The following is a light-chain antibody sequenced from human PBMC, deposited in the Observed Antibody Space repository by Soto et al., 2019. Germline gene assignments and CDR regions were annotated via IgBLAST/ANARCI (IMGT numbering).Light chain of an antibody. CDR2: AAS. CDR3: QQAKSFPVS. Sequence: IQMTQSPSSLSASVGDRVTITCRASQSISNHLNWYQQKPGKAPKLLIFAASSLQSGVPSRFSGSGSGTDCTLTINNLQPEDVATYYCQQAKSFPVSFGQGTRLEIK. V-gene: IGKV1-39*01. J-gene: IGKJ5*01. CDR1: QSISNH.